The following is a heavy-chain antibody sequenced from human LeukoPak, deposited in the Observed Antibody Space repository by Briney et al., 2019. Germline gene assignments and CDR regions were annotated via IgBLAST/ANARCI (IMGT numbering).Heavy chain of an antibody. CDR1: GFTFSSYA. J-gene: IGHJ4*02. D-gene: IGHD6-19*01. CDR2: ISGSGGST. CDR3: AKDQQQWLALYYFDY. V-gene: IGHV3-23*01. Sequence: GGSLRLSCAASGFTFSSYAMSWVRQAPGKGLEWVSAISGSGGSTYYADSVKGRFTISRDNSKNTLYLQMNSLRAEDTAVYYCAKDQQQWLALYYFDYWGQGTLVTVSS.